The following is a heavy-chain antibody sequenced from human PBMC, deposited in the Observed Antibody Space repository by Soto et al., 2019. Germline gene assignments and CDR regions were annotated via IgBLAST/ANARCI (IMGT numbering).Heavy chain of an antibody. J-gene: IGHJ6*02. CDR3: ATDGGDYGSGSYFPIGMDV. CDR2: IDPSDSYT. V-gene: IGHV5-10-1*01. CDR1: GYSFTSYW. D-gene: IGHD3-10*01. Sequence: GESLKISCKGSGYSFTSYWISWVRQMPGKGLEWMGRIDPSDSYTNYSPSFQGHVTISADKSISTAYPQWSSLKASDTAMYYCATDGGDYGSGSYFPIGMDVWGQGTTVTVSS.